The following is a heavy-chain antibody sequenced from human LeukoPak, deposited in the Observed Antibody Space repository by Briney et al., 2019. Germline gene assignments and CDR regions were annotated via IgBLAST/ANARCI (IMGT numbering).Heavy chain of an antibody. J-gene: IGHJ4*02. Sequence: GGSLRLSCAASGFTFSDYIMNWVRPAPGEGLERVSSISRSSTYIYYADSVKGRFTISRDNAKNSLYLQMNSLRAEDTAVYYCARDTIVGADTYWGQGTVVTVSA. CDR1: GFTFSDYI. CDR3: ARDTIVGADTY. CDR2: ISRSSTYI. D-gene: IGHD1-26*01. V-gene: IGHV3-21*01.